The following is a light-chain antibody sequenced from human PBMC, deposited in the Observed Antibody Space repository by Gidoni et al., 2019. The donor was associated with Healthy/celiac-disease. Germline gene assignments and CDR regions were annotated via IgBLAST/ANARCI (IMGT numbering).Light chain of an antibody. V-gene: IGKV1-39*01. CDR1: QSISSY. CDR2: AAS. CDR3: QQSYSTPRT. Sequence: DIQMTQSPSSLSASVGDRVTITCRARQSISSYLNWYQQKPGKAPKLLIYAASSLQSGVPSRFSGSGSGTDFTLTISSLQPEDFATYYCQQSYSTPRTFXXXTKLEIK. J-gene: IGKJ2*01.